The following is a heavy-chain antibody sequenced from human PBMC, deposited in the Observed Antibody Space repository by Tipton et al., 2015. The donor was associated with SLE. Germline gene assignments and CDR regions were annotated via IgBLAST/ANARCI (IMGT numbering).Heavy chain of an antibody. CDR3: ARDRLGVSTGWYRGGFDF. D-gene: IGHD6-19*01. J-gene: IGHJ4*02. CDR1: GYTFSSYG. Sequence: QLVQSRADMKKPGASVKVSCKAAGYTFSSYGINWVRQAPGQGLEWMGWISVYNGNTNYAQKFQGRVSMTTDTSTSTAYMELRSLGSDDTAVYYCARDRLGVSTGWYRGGFDFWGQGTLVTVSS. CDR2: ISVYNGNT. V-gene: IGHV1-18*01.